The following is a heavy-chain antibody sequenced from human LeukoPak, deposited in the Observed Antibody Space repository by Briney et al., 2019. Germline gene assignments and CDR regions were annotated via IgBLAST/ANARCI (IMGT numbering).Heavy chain of an antibody. J-gene: IGHJ4*02. CDR3: AKMRVRGYERQNSDTYRDS. V-gene: IGHV4-39*07. Sequence: SETLSLTCTVSGDSISTNDFYWGWIRQPPGKGLEWIGSIYYGGTTYYSPSLMSRVTMSVDMSKNQISLNLRSVTAADTAMYYCAKMRVRGYERQNSDTYRDSWGQGTLVTVSS. D-gene: IGHD3-10*01. CDR2: IYYGGTT. CDR1: GDSISTNDFY.